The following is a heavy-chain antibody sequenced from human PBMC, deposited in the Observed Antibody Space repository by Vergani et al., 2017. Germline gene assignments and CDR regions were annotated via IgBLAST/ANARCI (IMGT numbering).Heavy chain of an antibody. J-gene: IGHJ4*02. Sequence: EVQLLESGGGLVQPGGSLRLSCAASGFTFSSYSMNWVRQAPGKGLEWVSYISSSSSTIYYADSVKGRFTISRDNAKNSLYLQMNSLRAEDTAVYYCARMRLGGLDYWGQGTLVTVSS. V-gene: IGHV3-48*01. CDR3: ARMRLGGLDY. D-gene: IGHD3-16*01. CDR1: GFTFSSYS. CDR2: ISSSSSTI.